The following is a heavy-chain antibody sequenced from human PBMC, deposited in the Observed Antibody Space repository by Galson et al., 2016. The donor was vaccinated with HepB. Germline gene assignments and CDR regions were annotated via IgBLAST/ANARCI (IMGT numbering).Heavy chain of an antibody. CDR2: ISSSSSYI. CDR1: GFTFSSYS. J-gene: IGHJ4*02. CDR3: ARGDIGGAIFDY. D-gene: IGHD1-26*01. Sequence: SLRLSCAASGFTFSSYSMNWVRQAPGKGLEWVSSISSSSSYIYYADSVKGRFTISRDNAKNPLYLQMNSLRAEDTAVYYCARGDIGGAIFDYWGQGTLVTVAS. V-gene: IGHV3-21*01.